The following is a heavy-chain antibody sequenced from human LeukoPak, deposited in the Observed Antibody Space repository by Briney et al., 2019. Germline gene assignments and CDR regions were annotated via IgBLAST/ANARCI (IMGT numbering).Heavy chain of an antibody. V-gene: IGHV1-3*01. J-gene: IGHJ4*02. Sequence: ASVTVSFKASGYTFTSYAMHWVRQAPGQRLEWMGWINAGNGNTKYSQKFQGRVTITRDTSASTAYMELSSLRSEDTAVYYCARGPTVTTSQALFYWGQGTLVTVSS. CDR2: INAGNGNT. CDR1: GYTFTSYA. CDR3: ARGPTVTTSQALFY. D-gene: IGHD4-11*01.